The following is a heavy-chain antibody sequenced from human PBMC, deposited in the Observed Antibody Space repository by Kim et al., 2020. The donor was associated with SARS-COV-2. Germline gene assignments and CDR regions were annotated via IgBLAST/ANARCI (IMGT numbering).Heavy chain of an antibody. D-gene: IGHD3-10*01. V-gene: IGHV3-21*01. Sequence: GGSLRLSCAASGFTFSSYSMNWVRQAPGKGLEWVSSISSSSSYIYYADSVKGRFTISRDNAKNSLYLQMNSLRAEDTAVYYCARDYNGSGSYYLIYYYYGMDVWGQGTTVTVSS. CDR2: ISSSSSYI. CDR1: GFTFSSYS. CDR3: ARDYNGSGSYYLIYYYYGMDV. J-gene: IGHJ6*02.